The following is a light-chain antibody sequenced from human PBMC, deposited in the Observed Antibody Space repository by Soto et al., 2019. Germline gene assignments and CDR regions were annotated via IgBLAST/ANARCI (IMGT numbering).Light chain of an antibody. CDR3: QQYGRSPST. J-gene: IGKJ5*01. CDR1: DAVNGTH. CDR2: GAS. Sequence: EVVLTQSPGTLSLSPVQRANLHCNSSDAVNGTHFAWYQPKPGQAPRLLIYGASSRATGIPARFSGSGSGADFTLTISSLEPEDFAVYYCQQYGRSPSTCGQGTRREIK. V-gene: IGKV3-20*01.